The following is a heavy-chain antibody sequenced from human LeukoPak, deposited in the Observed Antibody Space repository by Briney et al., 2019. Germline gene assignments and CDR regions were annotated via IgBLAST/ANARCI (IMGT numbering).Heavy chain of an antibody. CDR3: AREGGDYGVDY. CDR2: IYTSGST. CDR1: GGSITSGSYY. D-gene: IGHD4-17*01. Sequence: SETLSLTCTVSGGSITSGSYYWSWIRQPAGKGLEWIGRIYTSGSTNYNPSLKSRVTISVDTSKNQFSLKLSSVTAADTAVYYCAREGGDYGVDYWGQGTLVTVSS. V-gene: IGHV4-61*02. J-gene: IGHJ4*02.